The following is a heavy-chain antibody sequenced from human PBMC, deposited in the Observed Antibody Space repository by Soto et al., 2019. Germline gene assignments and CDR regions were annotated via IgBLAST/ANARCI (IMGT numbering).Heavy chain of an antibody. V-gene: IGHV5-51*01. D-gene: IGHD3-16*01. CDR2: IYPDDSDT. CDR3: ARPLITDYYYGMDL. CDR1: GYSFSTYW. Sequence: GESLKISCQTSGYSFSTYWIGWVRQMPGKGLEWMGIIYPDDSDTRYSPSVQGQVTISADKSISTAYLHWSSLKASDTAMYYCARPLITDYYYGMDLWGQGTKVTVSS. J-gene: IGHJ6*02.